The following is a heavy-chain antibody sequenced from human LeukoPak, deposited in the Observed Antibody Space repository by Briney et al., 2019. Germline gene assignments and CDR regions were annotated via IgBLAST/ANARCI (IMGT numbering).Heavy chain of an antibody. CDR1: GFTFSSDW. CDR3: ARGIGFYGSGSYHLDY. CDR2: ISASTSTK. Sequence: GGSLRLSCVGSGFTFSSDWMHWVRQAPGKGLEWVSYISASTSTKYYADSVKGRFTISRDNAKTSLYLQMNSLRDEDTAVYYCARGIGFYGSGSYHLDYWGQGTLVTVSS. V-gene: IGHV3-48*02. D-gene: IGHD3-10*01. J-gene: IGHJ4*02.